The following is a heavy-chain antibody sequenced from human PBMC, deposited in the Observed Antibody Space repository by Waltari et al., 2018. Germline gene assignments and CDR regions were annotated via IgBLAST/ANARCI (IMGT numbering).Heavy chain of an antibody. CDR3: ARFRDGSGSYLPLTTNWFDP. CDR2: IIPILGIA. CDR1: GGTFSSYA. V-gene: IGHV1-69*04. Sequence: QVQLVQSGAEVKKPGSSVKVSCKASGGTFSSYAISWVRQAPGQGLGWMGGIIPILGIANYAQKFQGRVTITADESTSTAYMELSSLRSEDTAVYYCARFRDGSGSYLPLTTNWFDPWGQGTLVTVSS. J-gene: IGHJ5*02. D-gene: IGHD3-10*01.